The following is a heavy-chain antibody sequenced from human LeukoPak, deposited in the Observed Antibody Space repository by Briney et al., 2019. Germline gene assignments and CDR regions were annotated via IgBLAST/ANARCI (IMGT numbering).Heavy chain of an antibody. Sequence: ASVKVSCKASGYTFTGYYMRWVRQAPGQGLEWMGWISAYNGNTNYAQKLQGRVTMTTDTSTSTAYMELRSLRSDDTAVYYCARDRRILTGPPDYWGQGTLVTVSS. V-gene: IGHV1-18*04. CDR1: GYTFTGYY. CDR3: ARDRRILTGPPDY. CDR2: ISAYNGNT. J-gene: IGHJ4*02. D-gene: IGHD3-9*01.